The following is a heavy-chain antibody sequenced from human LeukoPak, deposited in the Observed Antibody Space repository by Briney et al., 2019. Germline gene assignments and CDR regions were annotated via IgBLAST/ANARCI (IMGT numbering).Heavy chain of an antibody. CDR3: AREVIATSGPDY. Sequence: SETLSLTCTVSGGSISSGGYYWSWIRQHPGKGLEWIGYIYYSGSTYYTPSLRSRVTMSVDRSKNQFSLKVRSVTAADTAIYYCAREVIATSGPDYWGQGTLVIVSS. CDR2: IYYSGST. J-gene: IGHJ4*02. CDR1: GGSISSGGYY. D-gene: IGHD6-13*01. V-gene: IGHV4-31*03.